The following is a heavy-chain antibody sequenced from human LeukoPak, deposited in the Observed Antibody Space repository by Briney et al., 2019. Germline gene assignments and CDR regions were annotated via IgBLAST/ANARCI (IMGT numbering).Heavy chain of an antibody. Sequence: PGGSLRLSCAASGFTFSNHGMHWVRQAPGKGLEWVAVLWTDGHTTFYVDSVKGRFTISRDDSRSLLFLQMNSRRVEDTAVYYCARSVYRDYNWIDPWGQGTLVTVSS. CDR2: LWTDGHTT. CDR1: GFTFSNHG. D-gene: IGHD4-17*01. J-gene: IGHJ5*01. CDR3: ARSVYRDYNWIDP. V-gene: IGHV3-33*01.